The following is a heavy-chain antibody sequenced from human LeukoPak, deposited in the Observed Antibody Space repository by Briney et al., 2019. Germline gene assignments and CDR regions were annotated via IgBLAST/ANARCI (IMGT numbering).Heavy chain of an antibody. V-gene: IGHV3-33*06. CDR1: GFTFSNHG. Sequence: PGKSLTLSCEASGFTFSNHGMHWVRQAPGKGLEWVAVVWYDGSNKNYADSVRGRFTIPRDNSKNALYLHMNSLRGDDTAIYYCAKDLGDGSRYYFDFWGQGTLVTVSS. D-gene: IGHD2-21*01. CDR2: VWYDGSNK. J-gene: IGHJ4*02. CDR3: AKDLGDGSRYYFDF.